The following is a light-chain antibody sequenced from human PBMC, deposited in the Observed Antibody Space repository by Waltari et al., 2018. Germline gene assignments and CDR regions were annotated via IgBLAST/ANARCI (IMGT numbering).Light chain of an antibody. V-gene: IGKV2-28*01. J-gene: IGKJ2*01. Sequence: DIVMTQSPPSLTVTPGEAASISCRSSQSLLYSNGYNYVDWYLQKPGQSPQLLIYLGSNRASGVPDRFSGGGSDTDFTLKISRVEAEDVGVYYCEQTLHTPDTFGQGTNLEIK. CDR1: QSLLYSNGYNY. CDR2: LGS. CDR3: EQTLHTPDT.